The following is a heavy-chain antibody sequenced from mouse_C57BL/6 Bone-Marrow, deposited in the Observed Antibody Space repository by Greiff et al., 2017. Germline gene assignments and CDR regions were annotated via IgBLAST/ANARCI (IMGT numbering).Heavy chain of an antibody. V-gene: IGHV1-69*01. CDR3: ASSYYDYDEYFDV. CDR2: IAPSDSYT. J-gene: IGHJ1*03. CDR1: GYTFTSYW. D-gene: IGHD2-4*01. Sequence: QVQLQQSGAELVMPGASVKLSCKASGYTFTSYWMHWVKQRPGQGLEWIGEIAPSDSYTNYNQKFKGKSTLTVDKSSSTAYMQLSSLTSEDSAVYYCASSYYDYDEYFDVWGTGTTVTVAS.